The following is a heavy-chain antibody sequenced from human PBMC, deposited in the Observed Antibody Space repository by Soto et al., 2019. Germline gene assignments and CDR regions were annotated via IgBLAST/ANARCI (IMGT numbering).Heavy chain of an antibody. CDR1: GTSISSYY. D-gene: IGHD2-8*01. Sequence: SETLSLTCTVSGTSISSYYWSWIRQPPGKGLEWIANIHYSGTTNYNPSLASRVTLSVDTSKNQFSLKMTSVTAADRAMYFCARYNSYAIDYWGRGTLVTVPQ. V-gene: IGHV4-59*01. J-gene: IGHJ4*02. CDR3: ARYNSYAIDY. CDR2: IHYSGTT.